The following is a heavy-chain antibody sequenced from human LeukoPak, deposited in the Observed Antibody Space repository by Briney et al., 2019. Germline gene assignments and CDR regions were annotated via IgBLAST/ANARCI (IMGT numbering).Heavy chain of an antibody. CDR2: ISGTGGFT. D-gene: IGHD2-15*01. CDR3: ARRGTTYCTVDSCHPNWFDP. Sequence: PGGSLRLSCAASGXTFSSYAIIWVRQAPGKGLDWVSFISGTGGFTSYADSVKGRFTISRDNSKNTLSLQMNSLRAEDTAVYYCARRGTTYCTVDSCHPNWFDPWGQGTLVTVSS. CDR1: GXTFSSYA. V-gene: IGHV3-23*01. J-gene: IGHJ5*02.